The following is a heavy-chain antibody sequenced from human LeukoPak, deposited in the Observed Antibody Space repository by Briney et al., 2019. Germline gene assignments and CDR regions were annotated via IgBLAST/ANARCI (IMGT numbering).Heavy chain of an antibody. CDR3: ARDLGDILTGLSLN. CDR2: IKPNSGGT. J-gene: IGHJ4*02. CDR1: GYTFTGYY. Sequence: ASVKVSCKASGYTFTGYYMHWVRQAPGQGLEWMGWIKPNSGGTNYAQKFQGRVTMTRDTSISTAYMELSRLRSDDTAVYYCARDLGDILTGLSLNWGQGTLVTVSS. V-gene: IGHV1-2*02. D-gene: IGHD3-9*01.